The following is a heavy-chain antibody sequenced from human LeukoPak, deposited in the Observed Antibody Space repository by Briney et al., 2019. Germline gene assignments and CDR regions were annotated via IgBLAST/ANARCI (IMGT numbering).Heavy chain of an antibody. V-gene: IGHV3-20*04. CDR2: INWNGGST. CDR1: GFTFDDYG. Sequence: GGSLRLSCAASGFTFDDYGLSWVRQAPGKGLEWVSNINWNGGSTGYADSVKGRFTISRDNAKNSLYLQMNSLRAEDTAVYYCAKRIQSAMATGYWGQGTLVTVSS. CDR3: AKRIQSAMATGY. D-gene: IGHD5-18*01. J-gene: IGHJ4*02.